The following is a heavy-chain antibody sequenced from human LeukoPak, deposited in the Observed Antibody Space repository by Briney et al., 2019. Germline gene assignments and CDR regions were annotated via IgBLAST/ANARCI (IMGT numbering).Heavy chain of an antibody. J-gene: IGHJ6*02. Sequence: GSLRLSRAASGLTFSSFPMVWIRQAPGKGLEGVSSISGSGGDTYYQDSVKGRFTISRDNSKNTVYLQMNSLRAEDTAVYYCAKILGHDSSGYYYYGMDVWGQGTTVIVSS. V-gene: IGHV3-23*01. CDR1: GLTFSSFP. CDR2: ISGSGGDT. D-gene: IGHD3-22*01. CDR3: AKILGHDSSGYYYYGMDV.